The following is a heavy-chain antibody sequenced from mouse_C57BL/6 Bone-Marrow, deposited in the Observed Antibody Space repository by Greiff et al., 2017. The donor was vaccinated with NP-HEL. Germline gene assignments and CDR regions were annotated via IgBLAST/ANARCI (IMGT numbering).Heavy chain of an antibody. V-gene: IGHV1-81*01. CDR1: GYTFTSYG. CDR3: ARRAYDYPFAY. D-gene: IGHD2-4*01. J-gene: IGHJ3*01. CDR2: IYPRSGNT. Sequence: QVQLQQSGAELARPGASVKLSCKASGYTFTSYGISWVNQRPGQGLEWIGEIYPRSGNTYYNEKFKGKATLTADKSSSTAYMELRSLTSDDSAVYFCARRAYDYPFAYWGQGTLVTVSA.